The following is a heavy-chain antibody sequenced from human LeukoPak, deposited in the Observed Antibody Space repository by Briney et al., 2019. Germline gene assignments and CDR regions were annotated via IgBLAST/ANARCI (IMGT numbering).Heavy chain of an antibody. V-gene: IGHV3-11*06. CDR3: ARVLGSSRAYFDY. CDR2: ISSSSSYT. D-gene: IGHD6-6*01. CDR1: GFTFSDYF. Sequence: PGGSLRLSCAASGFTFSDYFMSWIRQAPGKGLEWVSYISSSSSYTNHADSVKGRFTISRDNAKNSLHLQMNSLRAKDTAVYYCARVLGSSRAYFDYWGQGTLVTVSS. J-gene: IGHJ4*02.